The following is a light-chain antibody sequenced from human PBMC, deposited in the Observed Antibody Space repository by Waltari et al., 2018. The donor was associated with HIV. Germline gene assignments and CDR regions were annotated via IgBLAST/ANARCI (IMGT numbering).Light chain of an antibody. CDR1: QSVLYSSNDKNY. V-gene: IGKV4-1*01. Sequence: DIVMTQSPDSLAVSLGERATINCKSSQSVLYSSNDKNYLDWYQQNPGQPPKLLIYGASTRESGVPDRFSGSGSGTDFTLSISSLQAEDVAVYYCQQYYSTPITFGQGTRLEIK. J-gene: IGKJ5*01. CDR3: QQYYSTPIT. CDR2: GAS.